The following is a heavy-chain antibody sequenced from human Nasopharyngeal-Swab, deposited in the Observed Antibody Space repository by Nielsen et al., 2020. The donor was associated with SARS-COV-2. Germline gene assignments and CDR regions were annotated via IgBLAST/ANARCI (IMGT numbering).Heavy chain of an antibody. V-gene: IGHV3-21*01. J-gene: IGHJ3*02. D-gene: IGHD3-3*02. CDR1: GFTFSSYS. CDR3: ASIGFLEWLLHAFDI. Sequence: GESLKISCAASGFTFSSYSMNWVRQAPGKGLEWVSSISSSSSYIYYADSVKGRFTISRDNAKNSLYLQMNSLRTEDTAVYYCASIGFLEWLLHAFDIWGQGTMVTVSS. CDR2: ISSSSSYI.